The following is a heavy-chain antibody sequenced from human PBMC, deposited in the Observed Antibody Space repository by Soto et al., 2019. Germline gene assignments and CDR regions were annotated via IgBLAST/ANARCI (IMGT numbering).Heavy chain of an antibody. J-gene: IGHJ4*02. CDR3: AHFSWEPEGRGVLYYFDY. CDR2: IYWDDDK. D-gene: IGHD1-26*01. CDR1: GFSLSTSGVG. V-gene: IGHV2-5*02. Sequence: QITLKESGPTLVKPTQTLTLTCTFSGFSLSTSGVGVGWIRQPPGKALEWLALIYWDDDKRYSPSLKSRLTITKDTSKNQVVLTMTNMDPVDTATYYCAHFSWEPEGRGVLYYFDYWGQGTLVTVSS.